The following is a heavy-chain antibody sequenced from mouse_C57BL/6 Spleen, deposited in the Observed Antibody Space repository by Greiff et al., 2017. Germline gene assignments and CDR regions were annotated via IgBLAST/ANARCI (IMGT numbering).Heavy chain of an antibody. CDR3: ARGYYGSTPPDY. Sequence: QVQLQQPGAELVKPGASVRLSCKASGYTFTSYWMHWVQQRPGRGLEWIGRIDPNSVGTKNNKKFTSKATLTVDKPSSTAYMQLSSLTSEDSAVYYCARGYYGSTPPDYWGQGTTLTVSS. D-gene: IGHD1-1*01. J-gene: IGHJ2*01. CDR2: IDPNSVGT. CDR1: GYTFTSYW. V-gene: IGHV1-72*01.